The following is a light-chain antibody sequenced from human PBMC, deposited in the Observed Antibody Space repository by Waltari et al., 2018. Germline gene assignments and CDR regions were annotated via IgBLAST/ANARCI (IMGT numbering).Light chain of an antibody. V-gene: IGKV3-15*01. CDR2: GAS. J-gene: IGKJ5*01. Sequence: EIVMTQSPGTLSVSPGERVTLSCRASQSVSSSLAWYQHKPGQAPRLLIYGASTRATGIPARFSGSGSGTEFVLTISTVQSEDFALYYCQQYNNWSTFGQGTRLEIK. CDR3: QQYNNWST. CDR1: QSVSSS.